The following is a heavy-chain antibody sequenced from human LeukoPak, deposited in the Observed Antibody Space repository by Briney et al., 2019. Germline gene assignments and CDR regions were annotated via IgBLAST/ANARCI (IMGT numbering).Heavy chain of an antibody. D-gene: IGHD5-12*01. Sequence: PSETLSLTCTVSGDSISSHYWNWIRQPPGKGLEWIGCVHYSGITYYNPSLKSRVATSADTSKKQFSLILNSVTAADTAVYYCARDTYDYYFNPWGQGTLVTVSS. CDR3: ARDTYDYYFNP. V-gene: IGHV4-59*11. J-gene: IGHJ5*02. CDR1: GDSISSHY. CDR2: VHYSGIT.